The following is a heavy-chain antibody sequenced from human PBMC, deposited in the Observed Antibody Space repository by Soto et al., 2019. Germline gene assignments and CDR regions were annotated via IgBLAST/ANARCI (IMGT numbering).Heavy chain of an antibody. D-gene: IGHD3-22*01. CDR1: GYTFSSYG. CDR3: ARATYYYDSSGYWRGSSFDY. Sequence: ASVKVSCKGSGYTFSSYGITWVRQVPGRGLEWMGWTSAYNGNRNYAQNLQGRVIMTTDTSTSTAYMELSGLRFDDTAVYYCARATYYYDSSGYWRGSSFDYWGQGTLVPVSS. J-gene: IGHJ4*02. CDR2: TSAYNGNR. V-gene: IGHV1-18*01.